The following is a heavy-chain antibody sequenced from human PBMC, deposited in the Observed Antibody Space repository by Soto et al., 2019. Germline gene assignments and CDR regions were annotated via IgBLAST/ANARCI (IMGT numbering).Heavy chain of an antibody. CDR2: TQYSWNS. V-gene: IGHV4-30-4*08. J-gene: IGHJ6*02. CDR1: CASLIDNY. CDR3: VRGVAARPARLGMDL. Sequence: SETLSLTGAVYCASLIDNYCNWLRQPPGKGLEWIGNTQYSWNSYYNPSVRSRVTMSLDTSKSQFSLKLSSVTAADTAIYYCVRGVAARPARLGMDLWGPGTTVTVSS. D-gene: IGHD6-6*01.